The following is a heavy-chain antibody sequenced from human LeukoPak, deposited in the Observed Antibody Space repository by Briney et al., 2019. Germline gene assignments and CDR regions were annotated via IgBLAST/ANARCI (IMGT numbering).Heavy chain of an antibody. CDR2: IGHSGST. CDR3: ARGGRHRRFDP. V-gene: IGHV4-34*01. Sequence: SETLSLTCAVYGGSFSGYYWTWIRQPPGKGLEWIGEIGHSGSTNYNPSLKSRVTISIDASKNQFSLKLTSVTAADTAVYYCARGGRHRRFDPWGQGTLVTVSS. CDR1: GGSFSGYY. J-gene: IGHJ5*02.